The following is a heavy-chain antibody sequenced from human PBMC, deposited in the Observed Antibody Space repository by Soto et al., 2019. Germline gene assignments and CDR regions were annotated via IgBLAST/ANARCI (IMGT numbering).Heavy chain of an antibody. Sequence: QVQLVESGGGVVQPGRSLRLSCVASGFTFYNYGMHWVRQAPGKGLEWVAAIWPDGDIEHYPDSVRGRFTISRDNSRNTLYLKINSLRAEDTAMYYCAKVGLVATTQMGWFDSWGQGTLVIVSS. D-gene: IGHD1-7*01. CDR1: GFTFYNYG. J-gene: IGHJ5*01. CDR3: AKVGLVATTQMGWFDS. CDR2: IWPDGDIE. V-gene: IGHV3-33*06.